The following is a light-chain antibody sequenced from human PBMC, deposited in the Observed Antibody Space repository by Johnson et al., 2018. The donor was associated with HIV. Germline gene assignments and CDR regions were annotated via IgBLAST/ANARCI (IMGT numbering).Light chain of an antibody. V-gene: IGLV1-51*02. J-gene: IGLJ1*01. Sequence: QSVLTQPPSVSAAPGQKVTISCSGSSSNIGDNYVSWYQQLPGTAPKLLIYENNKRPSGIPDRFSGSKSGTSATLVITGLQTGDEADYYCGTWDSSLSEGVFGTGTKVTVL. CDR2: ENN. CDR1: SSNIGDNY. CDR3: GTWDSSLSEGV.